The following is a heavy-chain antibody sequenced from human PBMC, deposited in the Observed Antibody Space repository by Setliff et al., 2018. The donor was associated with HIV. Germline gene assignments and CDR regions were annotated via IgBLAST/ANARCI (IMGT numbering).Heavy chain of an antibody. CDR2: INPNNGGT. J-gene: IGHJ3*02. D-gene: IGHD3-22*01. CDR3: ARDTSPHSSGYYLTSDAFDI. V-gene: IGHV1-2*02. CDR1: GYTFTGYY. Sequence: GASVKVSCKASGYTFTGYYMHWVRQAPGQGLEWMGWINPNNGGTNYAQKFQGRVTMTRDTSISTAYMELSRLRSDATAVYYCARDTSPHSSGYYLTSDAFDIWGQGTMVTVSS.